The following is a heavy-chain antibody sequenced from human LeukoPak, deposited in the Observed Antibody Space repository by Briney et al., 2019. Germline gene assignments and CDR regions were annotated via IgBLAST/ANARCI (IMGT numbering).Heavy chain of an antibody. CDR3: ARDVATVTTIGGGMDV. CDR1: GYTFTSYG. Sequence: ASVKVSCKASGYTFTSYGISWVRQAPGQGLEWMGWISAYNGNTNYAQKLQGRVTMTTDTSTSTAYMELSRLRSDDTAVYYCARDVATVTTIGGGMDVWGQGTTVTVSS. CDR2: ISAYNGNT. V-gene: IGHV1-18*01. J-gene: IGHJ6*02. D-gene: IGHD4-17*01.